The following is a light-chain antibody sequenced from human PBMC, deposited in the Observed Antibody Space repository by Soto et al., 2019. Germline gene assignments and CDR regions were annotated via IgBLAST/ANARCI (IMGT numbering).Light chain of an antibody. J-gene: IGKJ2*01. CDR2: GAS. CDR1: QSVRSN. CDR3: QQYNNWPPLYT. Sequence: EIVMTQSPATLSVSPGERVTLSCWASQSVRSNLAWYQQKPGQAPRLLIYGASTRATGIPARFSGSGSGTDFTLTISSLQSEDFAVYYCQQYNNWPPLYTFGQGTKLEI. V-gene: IGKV3-15*01.